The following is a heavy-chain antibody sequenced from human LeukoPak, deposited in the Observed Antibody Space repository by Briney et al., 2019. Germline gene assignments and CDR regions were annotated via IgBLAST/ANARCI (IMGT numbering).Heavy chain of an antibody. D-gene: IGHD1-26*01. V-gene: IGHV5-10-1*01. CDR2: IDPSDSYT. CDR3: ARQGGATYYFDY. CDR1: GYSFTSYW. J-gene: IGHJ4*02. Sequence: KPGESLKISCKGSGYSFTSYWISWVRQMPGKGLEWMGRIDPSDSYTNYSPSFQGHVTISADKSISTAYLQWSSLKASDTAMYYCARQGGATYYFDYWGQGTLVTVSS.